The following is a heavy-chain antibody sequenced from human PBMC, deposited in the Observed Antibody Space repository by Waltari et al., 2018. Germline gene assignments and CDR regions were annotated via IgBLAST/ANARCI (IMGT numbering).Heavy chain of an antibody. CDR1: CVSISGFY. V-gene: IGHV4-59*01. Sequence: QVQLQESCPSLLKPSETLSLICTVSCVSISGFYWSWVRQPPGKGLDRLGYIYYTGSTNFNPSLQRRRTTSVDTSKNQFSLKLSSVTAADTAFYYCARGGGGDWEWFDPWGQGTLVTVSS. CDR2: IYYTGST. D-gene: IGHD2-21*02. CDR3: ARGGGGDWEWFDP. J-gene: IGHJ5*02.